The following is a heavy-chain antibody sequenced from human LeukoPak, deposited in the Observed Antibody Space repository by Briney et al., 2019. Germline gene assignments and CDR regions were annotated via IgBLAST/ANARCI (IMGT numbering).Heavy chain of an antibody. Sequence: SETLSLTCTVSGGSISSGSYYWSWLRQPAGKGLEWIGRIYTSGSTNYNPSLKSRVTISVGTSKNQFSLKLSSVTAADTAVYYCARVESYCGGDCYPHDAFDIWGQGTMVTVSS. CDR2: IYTSGST. D-gene: IGHD2-21*02. CDR1: GGSISSGSYY. CDR3: ARVESYCGGDCYPHDAFDI. J-gene: IGHJ3*02. V-gene: IGHV4-61*02.